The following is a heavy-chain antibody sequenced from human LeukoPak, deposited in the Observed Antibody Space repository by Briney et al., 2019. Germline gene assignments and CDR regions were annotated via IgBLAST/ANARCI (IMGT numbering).Heavy chain of an antibody. CDR1: GGSFTSYA. CDR3: ARHGGITIFGEAQPGGALDI. CDR2: IMPIFGTA. D-gene: IGHD3-3*01. V-gene: IGHV1-69*05. Sequence: GASVKVSCKASGGSFTSYAISWVRQAPGQGLEWMGGIMPIFGTAKYAQRFQGRVTITTGESTSTAYMELSGLRSEDTAVYFCARHGGITIFGEAQPGGALDIWGQGTMVIVSS. J-gene: IGHJ3*02.